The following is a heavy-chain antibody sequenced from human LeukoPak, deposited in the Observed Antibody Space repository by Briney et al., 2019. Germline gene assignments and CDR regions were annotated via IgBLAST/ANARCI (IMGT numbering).Heavy chain of an antibody. CDR3: ARAIVVVTATTYYFDY. CDR1: GFPLSDYY. V-gene: IGHV3-11*01. D-gene: IGHD2-21*02. J-gene: IGHJ4*02. CDR2: ISSSGSTI. Sequence: GGSLRLSCAASGFPLSDYYMSWMRQPPGKGLEWVSYISSSGSTIYYADSVKGRFTISRDNAKNSLYLQMNSLRAEDTAVYYCARAIVVVTATTYYFDYWGQGTLVTVSS.